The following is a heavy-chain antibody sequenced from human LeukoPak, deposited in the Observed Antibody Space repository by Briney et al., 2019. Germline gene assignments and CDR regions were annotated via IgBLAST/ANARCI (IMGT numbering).Heavy chain of an antibody. CDR3: ARDPQWLFTLDI. J-gene: IGHJ3*02. CDR1: GFTFSSYA. D-gene: IGHD6-19*01. CDR2: ISYDGSNK. V-gene: IGHV3-30-3*01. Sequence: GRSLRLTCAASGFTFSSYAMHWVRQAPGKGLEWVAVISYDGSNKYYADSVKGRFTISRDNSKNTLYLQMNSLRAEDTAVYYCARDPQWLFTLDIWGQGTMVTVSS.